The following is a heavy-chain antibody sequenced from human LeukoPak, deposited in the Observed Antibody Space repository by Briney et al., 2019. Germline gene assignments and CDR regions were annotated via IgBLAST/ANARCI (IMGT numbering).Heavy chain of an antibody. D-gene: IGHD3-3*01. CDR3: ARDQARITIFGVAGFDI. Sequence: PGGSLRLSCAASGFTFSSYWMSWVRQAPGKGLEWVANIKQDGSEKYYVDSVKGRFTISRDNAKSSLYLQMNSLRAKDTAVYYCARDQARITIFGVAGFDIWGQGTMVTVSS. V-gene: IGHV3-7*01. CDR2: IKQDGSEK. J-gene: IGHJ3*02. CDR1: GFTFSSYW.